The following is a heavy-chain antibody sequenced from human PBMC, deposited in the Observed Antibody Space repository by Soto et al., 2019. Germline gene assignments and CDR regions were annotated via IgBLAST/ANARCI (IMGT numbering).Heavy chain of an antibody. CDR2: ISFDGSNK. CDR1: GFTFSSYG. D-gene: IGHD4-17*01. Sequence: QVQLVESGGGVVQPGRSLRLSCAASGFTFSSYGMHWVRQAPGKGLEWVAVISFDGSNKYYADSVQGRFTISRDNSKNTLYLQMNGLRAEDKAVYYCAKDPGYGDYEGYFDYWGQGTLVTVSS. J-gene: IGHJ4*02. V-gene: IGHV3-30*18. CDR3: AKDPGYGDYEGYFDY.